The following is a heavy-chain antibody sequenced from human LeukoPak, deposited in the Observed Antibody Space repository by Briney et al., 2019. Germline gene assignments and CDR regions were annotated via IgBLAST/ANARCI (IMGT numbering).Heavy chain of an antibody. CDR1: GYTLTELS. V-gene: IGHV1-24*01. CDR3: ATDRPSGGYKIDAFDI. Sequence: ASVKVSCEVSGYTLTELSMHWVRQAPGKGLEWMGGFDPEDGETIYAQKFQGRVTMTEDTSTDTAYMELSSLRSEDTAVYYCATDRPSGGYKIDAFDIWGQGTMVTVSS. J-gene: IGHJ3*02. D-gene: IGHD3-10*01. CDR2: FDPEDGET.